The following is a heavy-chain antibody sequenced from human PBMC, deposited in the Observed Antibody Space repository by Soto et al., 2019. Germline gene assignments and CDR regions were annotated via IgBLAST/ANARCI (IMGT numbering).Heavy chain of an antibody. CDR3: ARGGEDCSGGSCYLWPDP. J-gene: IGHJ5*02. Sequence: ASVKVSCKASGYTFTSDDINWVRQATGQGLEWMGWMNPHSGNTGFAQKFQGRVTMTRNTSISTAYMDLSSLRSEDTAVYYCARGGEDCSGGSCYLWPDPWGQGTLVTVSS. V-gene: IGHV1-8*01. D-gene: IGHD2-15*01. CDR2: MNPHSGNT. CDR1: GYTFTSDD.